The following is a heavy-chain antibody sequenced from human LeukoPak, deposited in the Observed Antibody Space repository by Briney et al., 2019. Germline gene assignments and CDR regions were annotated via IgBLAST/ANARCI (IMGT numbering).Heavy chain of an antibody. V-gene: IGHV3-23*01. CDR3: AKYRITMVRGVITLFDY. J-gene: IGHJ4*02. CDR2: ISGSGGST. Sequence: GGSLRLSCAASGFTFSSYWMNWARQAPGKGLEWVSAISGSGGSTYYADSVKGRFTISRDNSKNTLYLQMNSLRAEDTAVYYCAKYRITMVRGVITLFDYWGQGTLVTVSS. D-gene: IGHD3-10*01. CDR1: GFTFSSYW.